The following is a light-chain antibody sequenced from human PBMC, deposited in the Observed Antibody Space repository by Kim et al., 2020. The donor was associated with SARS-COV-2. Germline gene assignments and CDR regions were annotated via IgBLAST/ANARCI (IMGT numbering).Light chain of an antibody. V-gene: IGLV2-23*02. J-gene: IGLJ2*01. CDR2: EVS. CDR3: CSYAGSSTVV. Sequence: GQSITISCTGTSSDVGGYNLVSWCQQHPGKAPKLMIYEVSKRPSGVSNRFSGSKSGNTASLTISGLQAEDEADYYCCSYAGSSTVVFGGGTKLTVL. CDR1: SSDVGGYNL.